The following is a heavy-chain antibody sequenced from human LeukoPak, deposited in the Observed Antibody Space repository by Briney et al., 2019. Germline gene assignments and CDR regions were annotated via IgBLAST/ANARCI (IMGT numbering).Heavy chain of an antibody. Sequence: GRFTISRDNAKNSLSLQMNSLTAEDTALYYCARDLYSSTRYSSDFFQHWGQGTLVIVSS. J-gene: IGHJ1*01. V-gene: IGHV3-11*06. D-gene: IGHD6-13*01. CDR3: ARDLYSSTRYSSDFFQH.